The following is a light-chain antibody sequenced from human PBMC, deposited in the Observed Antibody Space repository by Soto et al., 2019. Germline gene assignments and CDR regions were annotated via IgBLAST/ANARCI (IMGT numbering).Light chain of an antibody. Sequence: QSALTQPASVSGSPGQSITISCTGTSSDVGGCNCVSWYQQHPGKAPKLIIYEVNIRPSWVSNRFSGSKSGNTASLTISGLQAEDEADYYCSSFTISRTYVFGTGTKLTVL. V-gene: IGLV2-14*01. CDR1: SSDVGGCNC. CDR3: SSFTISRTYV. CDR2: EVN. J-gene: IGLJ1*01.